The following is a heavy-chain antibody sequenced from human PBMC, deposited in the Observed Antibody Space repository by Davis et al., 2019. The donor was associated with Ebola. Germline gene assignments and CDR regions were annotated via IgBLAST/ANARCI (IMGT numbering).Heavy chain of an antibody. D-gene: IGHD3-22*01. Sequence: GESLKISCAASGFTFSISGMHWVRQAPGKGLEWVAFIRSDGSVKYYADSLKGRFTISRDNAKNSLYLQMNSLRAEDTAVYYCARDDSYYYDSSGYFDYWGQGTLVTVSS. CDR2: IRSDGSVK. CDR3: ARDDSYYYDSSGYFDY. CDR1: GFTFSISG. J-gene: IGHJ4*02. V-gene: IGHV3-30*02.